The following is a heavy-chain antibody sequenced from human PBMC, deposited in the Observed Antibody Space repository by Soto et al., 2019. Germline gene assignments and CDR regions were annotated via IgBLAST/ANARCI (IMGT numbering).Heavy chain of an antibody. V-gene: IGHV1-69*04. Sequence: ASVKVSCKASGGTFSSYTISWVRQAPGQGLEWMGRIIPILGIANYAQKFQGRVTITADKSTSTAYMELSSLRSEDTAVYYCARDRYDYGDYVDPYYFDYWGQGTLVTVSS. CDR2: IIPILGIA. CDR1: GGTFSSYT. J-gene: IGHJ4*02. D-gene: IGHD4-17*01. CDR3: ARDRYDYGDYVDPYYFDY.